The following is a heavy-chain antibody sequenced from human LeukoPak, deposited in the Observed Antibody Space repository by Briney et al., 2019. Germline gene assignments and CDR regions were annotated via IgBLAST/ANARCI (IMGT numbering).Heavy chain of an antibody. CDR3: AKAYYSNYEDFYYYYGMDV. J-gene: IGHJ6*02. V-gene: IGHV3-30*18. CDR1: GFTFSSYG. D-gene: IGHD4-11*01. Sequence: PGGSLRLSCAASGFTFSSYGMHWVRQAPGKGLEWVAVISYDGRNKYYADSVKGRFTISRDNSKNTLYLQMNSLRAEDTAVYYCAKAYYSNYEDFYYYYGMDVWGQGTTVTV. CDR2: ISYDGRNK.